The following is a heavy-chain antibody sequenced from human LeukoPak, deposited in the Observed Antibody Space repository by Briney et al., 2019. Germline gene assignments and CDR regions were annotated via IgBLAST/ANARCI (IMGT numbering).Heavy chain of an antibody. D-gene: IGHD2-21*01. CDR2: IRSYSSYI. Sequence: GGSLRLSCAASGFTLDNYNFNWVRQAPGKGLEWVASIRSYSSYIHYADSVKGRFTISRDDAKKSLYLQMNSLRAEDTAVYFCTRFAEVYYYVDVWGTGTTVIVSS. V-gene: IGHV3-21*01. CDR3: TRFAEVYYYVDV. J-gene: IGHJ6*03. CDR1: GFTLDNYN.